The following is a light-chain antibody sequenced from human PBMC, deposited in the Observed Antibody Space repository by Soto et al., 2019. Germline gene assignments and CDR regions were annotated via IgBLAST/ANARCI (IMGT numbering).Light chain of an antibody. CDR1: QRINIY. J-gene: IGKJ5*01. CDR3: QQSFSTPT. V-gene: IGKV1-39*01. CDR2: SAS. Sequence: DVQMTQSPSSLSTSVGDRVAITGQASQRINIYLNWYRQKPGKAPELLIYSASNLQSGVPSRFSGSGSGTDFTLTISSLQPEDFATYYCQQSFSTPTFGQGTRLEIK.